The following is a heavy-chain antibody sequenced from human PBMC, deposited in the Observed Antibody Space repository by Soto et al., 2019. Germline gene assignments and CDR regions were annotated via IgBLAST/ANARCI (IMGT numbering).Heavy chain of an antibody. V-gene: IGHV1-46*01. CDR2: INPNTGGT. Sequence: ASVKVSCKAFGYIFSNFYIHWVRQAPGQGLEWMGIINPNTGGTSYPQKFQGRVTLTRDTSTSTVHMEMSSLTCEDTAVYYCARDKVYGDNSFDFWGQGTLVNVSS. D-gene: IGHD4-17*01. CDR3: ARDKVYGDNSFDF. J-gene: IGHJ4*02. CDR1: GYIFSNFY.